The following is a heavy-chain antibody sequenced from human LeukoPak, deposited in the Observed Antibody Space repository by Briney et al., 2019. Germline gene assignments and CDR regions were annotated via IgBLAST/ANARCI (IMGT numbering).Heavy chain of an antibody. V-gene: IGHV4-38-2*01. J-gene: IGHJ5*02. CDR1: GYSISIGYY. CDR3: ARQGSCSNTNCNRWFDP. CDR2: IYHNVDT. Sequence: SVTLSVTCAVSGYSISIGYYWGWIRQPPGEGLEWIAIIYHNVDTYYTSSLKSRVTISVDTSTSQFSLKVCSVTAPDTGVYYCARQGSCSNTNCNRWFDPWGQGTLVSVSS. D-gene: IGHD2-2*01.